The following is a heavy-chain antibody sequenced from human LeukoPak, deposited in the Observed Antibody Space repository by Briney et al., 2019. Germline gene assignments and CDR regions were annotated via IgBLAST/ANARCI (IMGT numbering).Heavy chain of an antibody. V-gene: IGHV3-53*01. D-gene: IGHD4-17*01. CDR1: GFTVSSNY. J-gene: IGHJ4*02. Sequence: GGSLRLSCAASGFTVSSNYMSWVRQAPGKGLEWVSIIYSGGSTFYADSVKGRFTISRDNSKNTLYLQMNSLRAEDTAVYYCAKVVIPVTSRFDYWGQGTLVTVSS. CDR2: IYSGGST. CDR3: AKVVIPVTSRFDY.